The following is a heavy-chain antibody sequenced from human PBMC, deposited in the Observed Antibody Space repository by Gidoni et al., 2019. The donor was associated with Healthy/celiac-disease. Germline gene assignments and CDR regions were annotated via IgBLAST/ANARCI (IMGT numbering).Heavy chain of an antibody. CDR2: IYYSGST. Sequence: QVQLQESGPGLVKPSETLSLTCTVSGGSISSYYWSWIRQPPGKGLEWSGYIYYSGSTNYNPSLKSRVTISVDTSKNQFSLKLSSVTAADTAVYYCARHTPYYDSSGYSQFDYWGQGTLVTVSS. J-gene: IGHJ4*02. V-gene: IGHV4-59*08. CDR3: ARHTPYYDSSGYSQFDY. D-gene: IGHD3-22*01. CDR1: GGSISSYY.